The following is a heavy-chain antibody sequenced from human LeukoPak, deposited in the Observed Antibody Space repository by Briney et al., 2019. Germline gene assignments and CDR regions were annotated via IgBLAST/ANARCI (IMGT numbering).Heavy chain of an antibody. D-gene: IGHD4-17*01. Sequence: SQTLSLTCTVSGGSISSGSYYWSWIRQPAGKGLEWIGRIYASGSTNYNPSLKSRVTISVDTSKNQFSLKLNSVTAADTAVYYCARHLNDDYGDSYDYWGQGTLVTVSS. CDR1: GGSISSGSYY. J-gene: IGHJ4*02. V-gene: IGHV4-61*02. CDR2: IYASGST. CDR3: ARHLNDDYGDSYDY.